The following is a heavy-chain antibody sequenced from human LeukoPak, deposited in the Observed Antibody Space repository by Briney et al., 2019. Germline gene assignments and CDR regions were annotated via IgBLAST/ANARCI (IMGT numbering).Heavy chain of an antibody. J-gene: IGHJ4*02. D-gene: IGHD3-22*01. CDR1: GFNLNSYC. Sequence: GSLRLPCSASGFNLNSYCMDWVRQAPGEGVEWISYITTSGGAKNYADSVKGRFTISRDNAENSLYLQMSSLRAEDTAVYYCARTRSSGYLTLDYWGQGTLVTVSS. CDR3: ARTRSSGYLTLDY. V-gene: IGHV3-48*01. CDR2: ITTSGGAK.